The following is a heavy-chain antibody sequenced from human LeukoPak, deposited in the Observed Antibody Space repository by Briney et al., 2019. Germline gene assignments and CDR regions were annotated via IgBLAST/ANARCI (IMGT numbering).Heavy chain of an antibody. Sequence: GGSLRLSCAASGFTFSNYGMHWVRQAPGKGLEWASSISRSSSSINYADSVKGRFTISRDNAKNSLYLQMNSLRAEDTAVYFCATMYYSDRSGYYDFDYWGQGTLVTVSS. CDR3: ATMYYSDRSGYYDFDY. CDR2: ISRSSSSI. J-gene: IGHJ4*02. CDR1: GFTFSNYG. D-gene: IGHD3-22*01. V-gene: IGHV3-21*01.